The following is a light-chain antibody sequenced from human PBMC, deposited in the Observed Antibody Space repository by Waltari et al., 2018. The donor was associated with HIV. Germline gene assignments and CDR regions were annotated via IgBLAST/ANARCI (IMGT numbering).Light chain of an antibody. J-gene: IGKJ3*01. CDR3: QHYNNSPPIT. Sequence: DIVLTQSPGTLSLSPGERATLPCRASRKISSDYLAWYHQKPGQSPRLLIYNASIRATNIPDRFSGSGSGTDFTLTVSRLEPEDFALYYCQHYNNSPPITFGPGSKVDI. CDR1: RKISSDY. CDR2: NAS. V-gene: IGKV3-20*01.